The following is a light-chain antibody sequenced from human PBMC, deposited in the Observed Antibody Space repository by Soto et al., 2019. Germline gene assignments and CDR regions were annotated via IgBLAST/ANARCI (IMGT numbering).Light chain of an antibody. CDR1: QGITSW. CDR3: QQTSSFPLT. J-gene: IGKJ4*01. CDR2: AAS. V-gene: IGKV1-12*01. Sequence: DIQMTQSPSSVSASVGDSLTVTCRASQGITSWLAWYQQKPGRAPKLLIYAASSLQSGVPSRFSGSGSGTDFTLTISSLQPEDFGTYYCQQTSSFPLTLGGGTKVEIK.